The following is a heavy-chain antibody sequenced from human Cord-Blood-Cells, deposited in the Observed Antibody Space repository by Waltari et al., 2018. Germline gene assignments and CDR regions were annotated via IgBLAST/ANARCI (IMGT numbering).Heavy chain of an antibody. V-gene: IGHV4-39*07. CDR3: ARHDIAAAGTSYAFDI. D-gene: IGHD6-13*01. CDR1: GGSISSSSYS. J-gene: IGHJ3*02. CDR2: IYYSGST. Sequence: QLQLQESGPGLVKPSETLSLTCTVSGGSISSSSYSWGWIRQPPGKGLEWIGSIYYSGSTYYNPSLKSRVTISVDTSKNQFSLKLSSVTAADTAVYYCARHDIAAAGTSYAFDIWGQGTMVTVSS.